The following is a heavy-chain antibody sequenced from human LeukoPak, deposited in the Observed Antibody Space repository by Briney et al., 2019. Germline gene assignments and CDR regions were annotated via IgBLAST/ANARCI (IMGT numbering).Heavy chain of an antibody. V-gene: IGHV1-69*13. Sequence: AASVKVSCKASGGTFSSYAISWVRQATGQGLEWMGGIIPIFGTANYAQKFQGRVTITADESTSTAYMELSSLRSEDTAVYYCARDIVPAAIGAFDIWGQGTMVTVSS. CDR1: GGTFSSYA. D-gene: IGHD2-2*01. J-gene: IGHJ3*02. CDR2: IIPIFGTA. CDR3: ARDIVPAAIGAFDI.